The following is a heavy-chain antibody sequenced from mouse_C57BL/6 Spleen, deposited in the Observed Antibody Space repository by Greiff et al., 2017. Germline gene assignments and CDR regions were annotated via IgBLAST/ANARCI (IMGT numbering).Heavy chain of an antibody. J-gene: IGHJ3*01. CDR1: GFTFSDYG. D-gene: IGHD1-1*01. V-gene: IGHV5-17*01. CDR2: ISSGSSTI. Sequence: EVQVEESGGGLVKPGASLKLSCAASGFTFSDYGMHWVRQAPEKGLEWVAYISSGSSTIYYADTVKGRVTISRDNAKNTLFLQMTSLRSEDTAMSYCASDGSSSQFAYWGQGTLVTVSA. CDR3: ASDGSSSQFAY.